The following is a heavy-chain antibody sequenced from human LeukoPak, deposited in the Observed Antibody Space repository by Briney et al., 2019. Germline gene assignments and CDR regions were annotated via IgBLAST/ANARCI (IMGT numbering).Heavy chain of an antibody. D-gene: IGHD4-11*01. J-gene: IGHJ4*02. V-gene: IGHV3-23*01. Sequence: GGSLRLSCAASGFTFSNYAMGWVRQAPGKGLEWVSAISGSGVTTYHADSVKGRFTISRDNPKNTLYLQMNSLRAEDTAVYYCAKDQLTTVTTSFDYWGQGTLVTVSS. CDR1: GFTFSNYA. CDR3: AKDQLTTVTTSFDY. CDR2: ISGSGVTT.